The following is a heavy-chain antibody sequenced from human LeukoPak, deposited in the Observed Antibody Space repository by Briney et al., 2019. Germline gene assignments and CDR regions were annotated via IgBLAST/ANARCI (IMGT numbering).Heavy chain of an antibody. J-gene: IGHJ4*02. D-gene: IGHD3-22*01. CDR3: ARLLDISDH. Sequence: GGSLRLSCAASGFTFSTYEMNWVRQAPGEGLEWLSYITGSGSTKYYADSVRGRFTISRDNSKNSLYLQINSLRAEDTAVYYCARLLDISDHWGQGTLVTVSS. CDR1: GFTFSTYE. CDR2: ITGSGSTK. V-gene: IGHV3-48*03.